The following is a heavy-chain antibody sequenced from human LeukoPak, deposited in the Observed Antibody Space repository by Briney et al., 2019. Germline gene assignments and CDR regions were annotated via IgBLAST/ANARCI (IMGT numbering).Heavy chain of an antibody. CDR1: GFTFNNYA. J-gene: IGHJ4*02. CDR2: ISGSGDST. D-gene: IGHD2-2*02. Sequence: PGGSLRLSCAASGFTFNNYAMSWVRQAPGRWLEWVSTISGSGDSTYYADSVKGRFTISRDNSKNTLYLQMNSLRPEDTAVYYCPKGCASTGCYTSEHWGQGTLVTVSS. CDR3: PKGCASTGCYTSEH. V-gene: IGHV3-23*01.